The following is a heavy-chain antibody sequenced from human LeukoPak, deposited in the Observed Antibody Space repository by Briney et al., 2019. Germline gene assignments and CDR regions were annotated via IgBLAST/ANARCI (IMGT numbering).Heavy chain of an antibody. CDR2: IHTSGST. Sequence: PSGTLSLTCLVSGGSITSYRWTWIRQPAGKGLQWIGQIHTSGSTTYNPSLKSRVAMSVDTSKNQFSLDLSSVTAADTAVYYCAGRAQTTGWSFDYWGQGALVTVSS. J-gene: IGHJ4*02. CDR1: GGSITSYR. D-gene: IGHD6-19*01. V-gene: IGHV4-4*07. CDR3: AGRAQTTGWSFDY.